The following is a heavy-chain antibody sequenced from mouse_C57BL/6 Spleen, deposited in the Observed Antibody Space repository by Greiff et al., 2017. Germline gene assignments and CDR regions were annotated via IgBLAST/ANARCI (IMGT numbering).Heavy chain of an antibody. CDR3: AKSYYYGSPYYYAMDY. D-gene: IGHD1-1*01. Sequence: EVQVVESGPELVKPGASVKISCKASGYSFTGYYMNWVKQSPEKSLEWIGEINPSTGGTTYNQKFEAKATLTVDKSSSTAYMQLKSLTSEDSAVYYCAKSYYYGSPYYYAMDYWGQGTSVTVSS. CDR1: GYSFTGYY. V-gene: IGHV1-42*01. CDR2: INPSTGGT. J-gene: IGHJ4*01.